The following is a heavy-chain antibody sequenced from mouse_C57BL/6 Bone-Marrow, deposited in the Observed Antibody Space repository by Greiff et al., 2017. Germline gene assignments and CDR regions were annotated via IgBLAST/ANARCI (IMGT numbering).Heavy chain of an antibody. CDR1: GYTFTDYE. Sequence: QVQLKESGAELVRPGASVTLSCKASGYTFTDYEMHWVKQTPVHGLEWIGAIDPETGGTAYNQKFKGKAILTADKSSSTAYMELRSLTSEDSAVYYCTRGEGYGCAMDYGGKGISGSVSS. J-gene: IGHJ4*01. D-gene: IGHD1-2*01. CDR2: IDPETGGT. CDR3: TRGEGYGCAMDY. V-gene: IGHV1-15*01.